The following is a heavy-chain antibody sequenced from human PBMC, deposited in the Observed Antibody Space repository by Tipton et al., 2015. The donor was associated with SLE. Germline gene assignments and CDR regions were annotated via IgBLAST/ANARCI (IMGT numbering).Heavy chain of an antibody. J-gene: IGHJ4*02. CDR1: GGSISRHY. CDR2: IYDILAT. V-gene: IGHV4-59*11. CDR3: ARGAAHHIY. Sequence: TLSLTCSVSGGSISRHYWTWIRQPPGKGLEWLGYIYDILATNYNTSVKGRLTISADTSKNQFSLTLTSVTAADTAVYYCARGAAHHIYWGQGTLVTVSS.